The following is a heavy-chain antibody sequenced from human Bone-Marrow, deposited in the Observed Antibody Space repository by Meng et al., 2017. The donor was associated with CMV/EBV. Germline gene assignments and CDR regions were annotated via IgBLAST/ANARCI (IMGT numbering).Heavy chain of an antibody. CDR2: IGTAGDT. V-gene: IGHV3-13*01. J-gene: IGHJ6*02. D-gene: IGHD2-2*01. Sequence: GESLKISCAACGFTFSSYDMHWVRQATGKGLEWVSAIGTAGDTYYPGSVKGRFTISRDNSKDSLYLQMNSLRSEDTGLYYCAKARVGGVVPSVKAFYYYGMDVWGQGTTVTVSS. CDR1: GFTFSSYD. CDR3: AKARVGGVVPSVKAFYYYGMDV.